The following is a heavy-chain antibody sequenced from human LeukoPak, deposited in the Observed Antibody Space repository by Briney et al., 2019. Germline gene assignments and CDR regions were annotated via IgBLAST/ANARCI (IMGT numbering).Heavy chain of an antibody. CDR3: ANDIAAAGTFDY. V-gene: IGHV3-23*01. D-gene: IGHD6-13*01. CDR1: GFTFSSYA. J-gene: IGHJ4*02. Sequence: PGGSLRLSCAASGFTFSSYAMSWVRQAPGKGLEWVSAISGSGGSTYYADSVKGRFTISRDNSKNTLYLQMNSLRAEDTAVYYCANDIAAAGTFDYWGQGTLVTVSS. CDR2: ISGSGGST.